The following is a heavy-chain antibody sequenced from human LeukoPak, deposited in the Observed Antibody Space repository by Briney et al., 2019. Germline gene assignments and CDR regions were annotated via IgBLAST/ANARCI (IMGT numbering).Heavy chain of an antibody. CDR1: GYTFTSYG. CDR3: ARAREVVGATRGWFDP. Sequence: ATVKVSCKASGYTFTSYGISWVRQAPGQGLEWMGWMNPNSGNTGYAQKFQGRVTITRNTSISTAYMELSSLRSEDTAVYYCARAREVVGATRGWFDPWGQGTLVTVSS. CDR2: MNPNSGNT. J-gene: IGHJ5*02. D-gene: IGHD1-26*01. V-gene: IGHV1-8*03.